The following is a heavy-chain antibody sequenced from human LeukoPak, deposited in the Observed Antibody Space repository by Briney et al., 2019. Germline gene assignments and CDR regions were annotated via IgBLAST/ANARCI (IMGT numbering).Heavy chain of an antibody. D-gene: IGHD2-2*01. J-gene: IGHJ4*02. V-gene: IGHV1-69*05. CDR3: ARAFSGTRGIFDY. CDR1: GGTFSSYA. Sequence: SVKVSCKASGGTFSSYAISWVRQAPGQGLEWMGGIIPIFGTANYAQKFQGRVTITTDESTSTAYMELSSLRSEDTAVYYCARAFSGTRGIFDYWGQGTLVTVSS. CDR2: IIPIFGTA.